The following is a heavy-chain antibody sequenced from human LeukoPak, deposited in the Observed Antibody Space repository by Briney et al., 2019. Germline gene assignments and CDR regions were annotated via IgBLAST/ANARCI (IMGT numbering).Heavy chain of an antibody. V-gene: IGHV3-7*01. D-gene: IGHD5-18*01. Sequence: HPGGSLRLSCAVSGLTFSSSWMDWVRQAPGKGLEWVASINPEGSEKYSADSVKGRFTISRGNAKNSLYLQMDSLRVEDTAFYYCARDLAYSRLDYWGQGMLVTVSS. CDR3: ARDLAYSRLDY. CDR1: GLTFSSSW. J-gene: IGHJ4*02. CDR2: INPEGSEK.